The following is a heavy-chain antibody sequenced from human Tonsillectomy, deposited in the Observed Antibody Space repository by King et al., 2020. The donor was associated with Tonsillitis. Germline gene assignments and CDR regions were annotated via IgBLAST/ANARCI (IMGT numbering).Heavy chain of an antibody. J-gene: IGHJ4*02. CDR1: GFTFSSYG. Sequence: VQLVESGGGVVQPGRSLRLSCAASGFTFSSYGMHWVRQAPGKGLEWVAVISYDGSNKYYADSVKGRFTISRDNSKNTLYLQMNSRRAEDTDVYYCAKGYVLEWLLWVDYWDQATLVPVSS. CDR3: AKGYVLEWLLWVDY. V-gene: IGHV3-30*18. CDR2: ISYDGSNK. D-gene: IGHD3-3*01.